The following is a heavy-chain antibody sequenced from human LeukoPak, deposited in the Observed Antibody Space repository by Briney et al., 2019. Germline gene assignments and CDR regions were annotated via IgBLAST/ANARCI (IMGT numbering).Heavy chain of an antibody. Sequence: PGGSLRLSCAASGFTFSSYGMNWVRQAPGKGLEWVSAISGSGDSTYYADSVKGRFTISRDNSKNALYLQMNSLRAEDTAVYFCARGGVDYYGSGTYYLMYYFDYWGQGALVTVSS. CDR1: GFTFSSYG. V-gene: IGHV3-23*01. D-gene: IGHD3-10*01. J-gene: IGHJ4*02. CDR2: ISGSGDST. CDR3: ARGGVDYYGSGTYYLMYYFDY.